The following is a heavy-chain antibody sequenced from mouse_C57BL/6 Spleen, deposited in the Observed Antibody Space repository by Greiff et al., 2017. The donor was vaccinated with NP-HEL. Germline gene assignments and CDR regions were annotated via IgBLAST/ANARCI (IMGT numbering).Heavy chain of an antibody. V-gene: IGHV1-64*01. CDR3: ARYGYSLFAY. CDR2: IHPNSGST. Sequence: QVQLQQPGAELVKPGASVKLSCKASGYTFTSYWMHWVKQRPGQGLEWLGMIHPNSGSTNYNEKFKSKATLTVDKSSSTAYMQLGSLTSVGSAVYYCARYGYSLFAYWGQGTLVTVSA. J-gene: IGHJ3*01. D-gene: IGHD2-2*01. CDR1: GYTFTSYW.